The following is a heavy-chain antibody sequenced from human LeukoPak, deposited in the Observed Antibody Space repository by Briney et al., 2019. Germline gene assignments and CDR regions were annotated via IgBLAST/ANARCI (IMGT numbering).Heavy chain of an antibody. J-gene: IGHJ6*03. Sequence: GGSLRLSCAASGFTFSSYWMSWVRQAPGKGLEWVSAISGSGGSTYYADSVKGRFTISRDNSKNTLYLQMNSLRAEDTAVYYCAKGGGVATGYYYMDVWGKGTTVTVSS. CDR1: GFTFSSYW. V-gene: IGHV3-23*01. CDR2: ISGSGGST. D-gene: IGHD5-12*01. CDR3: AKGGGVATGYYYMDV.